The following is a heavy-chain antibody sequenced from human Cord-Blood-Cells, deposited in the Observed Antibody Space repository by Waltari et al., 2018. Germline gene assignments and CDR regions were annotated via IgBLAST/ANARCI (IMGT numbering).Heavy chain of an antibody. J-gene: IGHJ4*02. CDR3: ARGAEYYDFWSGYYAYMYYFDY. V-gene: IGHV4-34*01. D-gene: IGHD3-3*01. Sequence: QVQLQQWGAGLLKPSETLSLTYAVYGGSFSGYYWSWIRQPPGKGLEWIGEINHSGSTNYNPSLKSRVTISVDTSKNQFSLKLSSVTAADTAVYYCARGAEYYDFWSGYYAYMYYFDYWGQGTLVTVSS. CDR1: GGSFSGYY. CDR2: INHSGST.